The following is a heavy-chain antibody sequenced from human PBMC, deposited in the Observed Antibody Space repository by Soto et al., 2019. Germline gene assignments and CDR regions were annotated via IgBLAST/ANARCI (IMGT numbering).Heavy chain of an antibody. CDR3: ARELVGHYGMDV. V-gene: IGHV4-34*01. CDR1: GGSFSGYY. CDR2: INHSGST. Sequence: PSETLSLTCAVYGGSFSGYYWSWIRQPPGKGLEWIGEINHSGSTNYNPSLKSRVTISVDTSKNQFSLKLSSVTAADTAVYYCARELVGHYGMDVWGQGTTVTVSS. D-gene: IGHD1-26*01. J-gene: IGHJ6*02.